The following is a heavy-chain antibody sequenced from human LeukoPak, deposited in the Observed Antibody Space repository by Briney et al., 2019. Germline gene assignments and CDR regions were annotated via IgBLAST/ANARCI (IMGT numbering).Heavy chain of an antibody. J-gene: IGHJ3*02. V-gene: IGHV1-2*04. CDR1: GYTLTSYY. CDR3: ARAHGSGSYYQGLDAFDI. CDR2: INLNSGDT. D-gene: IGHD3-10*01. Sequence: ASVKVSCKASGYTLTSYYMHWVRQAPGQGLEWMGWINLNSGDTNYSQKFRAWVTMTRDTSISTAYIELSRLRSDDTAVYYCARAHGSGSYYQGLDAFDIWGQGTMVTVSS.